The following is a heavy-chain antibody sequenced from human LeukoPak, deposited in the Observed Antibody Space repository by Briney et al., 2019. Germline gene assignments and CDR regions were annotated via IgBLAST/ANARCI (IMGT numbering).Heavy chain of an antibody. CDR2: IYYSGST. D-gene: IGHD2-15*01. J-gene: IGHJ3*02. CDR1: GGSISSGTYS. V-gene: IGHV4-31*03. CDR3: ARTCSGGSCQTLDALDI. Sequence: SETLSLTCTVSGGSISSGTYSWSWIRQHPGKGLEWIGYIYYSGSTYYNPSLKSRVTISVDTSKNQFSLKLSSVTAADTAVYYCARTCSGGSCQTLDALDIWGQGTMVTVSS.